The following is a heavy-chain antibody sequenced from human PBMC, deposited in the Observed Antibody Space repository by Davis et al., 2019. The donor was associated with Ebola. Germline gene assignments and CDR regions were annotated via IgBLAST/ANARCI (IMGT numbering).Heavy chain of an antibody. V-gene: IGHV1-2*04. CDR3: ARVGTTVTSFDY. D-gene: IGHD4-17*01. CDR1: GYTFTSYG. Sequence: ASVKVSCKASGYTFTSYGISWVRQAPGQGLEWMGWINPNSGGTNYAQKFQGWVTMTRDTSISTAYMELSRLRSDDTAVYYCARVGTTVTSFDYWGQGTLVTVSS. J-gene: IGHJ4*02. CDR2: INPNSGGT.